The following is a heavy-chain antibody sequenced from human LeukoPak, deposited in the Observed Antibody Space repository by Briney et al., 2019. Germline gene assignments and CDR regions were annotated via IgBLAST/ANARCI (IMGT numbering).Heavy chain of an antibody. CDR3: TTDLNQRLKRFGNPLDH. CDR1: GFTFTYAW. V-gene: IGHV3-15*01. J-gene: IGHJ4*02. CDR2: IRSETDGATT. Sequence: GGSLRLSCVASGFTFTYAWMSWVRQAPGKGLQWVGHIRSETDGATTDYAAAVQGRFTISRDDSKKMLYLEMNSLKTEDTGLYYCTTDLNQRLKRFGNPLDHWGQGTPVTVPS. D-gene: IGHD3-10*01.